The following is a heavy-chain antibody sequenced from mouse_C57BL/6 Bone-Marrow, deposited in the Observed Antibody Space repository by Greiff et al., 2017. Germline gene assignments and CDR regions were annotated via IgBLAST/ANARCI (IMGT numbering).Heavy chain of an antibody. CDR2: IRSGGSNP. D-gene: IGHD1-1*01. CDR1: GFTFSSYG. J-gene: IGHJ1*03. V-gene: IGHV5-6*01. Sequence: EVQLMESGGDLVKPGGSLKLSCAASGFTFSSYGMSWVRQTPDQRLEWVATIRSGGSNPYYPDSVKGRFTISRDNAKNTLYLQLSSLKSEDTAMYYCARHEAGRSYYGYFDVWGTGNTVTVSS. CDR3: ARHEAGRSYYGYFDV.